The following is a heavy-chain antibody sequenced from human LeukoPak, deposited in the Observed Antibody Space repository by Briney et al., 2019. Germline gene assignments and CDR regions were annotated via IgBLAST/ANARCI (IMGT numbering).Heavy chain of an antibody. Sequence: SETLSLTCNVSGGSISNNYWSWIRQPPGKGLEWIGYIYSGGSTKYNPSLKSRVTISVDTSKNQFSLKLSSVTAADTAVYYCARVPGRWLHSYFDYWGQGTLVTVSS. CDR3: ARVPGRWLHSYFDY. CDR2: IYSGGST. V-gene: IGHV4-59*01. D-gene: IGHD5-24*01. CDR1: GGSISNNY. J-gene: IGHJ4*02.